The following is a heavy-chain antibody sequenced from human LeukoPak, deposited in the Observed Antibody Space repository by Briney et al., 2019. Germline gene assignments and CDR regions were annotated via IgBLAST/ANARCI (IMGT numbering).Heavy chain of an antibody. J-gene: IGHJ4*02. D-gene: IGHD3-22*01. CDR2: ISYDGSNK. CDR1: GFTFSSYG. V-gene: IGHV3-30*18. CDR3: AKDQYYYDSSGYSDY. Sequence: GGSLRLSCAASGFTFSSYGMHWVRQAPGKGLEWVAVISYDGSNKYYADSVKGRFTISRDNSKNTLYLQMNSLRAEDTAVYYCAKDQYYYDSSGYSDYRGQGTLVTVSS.